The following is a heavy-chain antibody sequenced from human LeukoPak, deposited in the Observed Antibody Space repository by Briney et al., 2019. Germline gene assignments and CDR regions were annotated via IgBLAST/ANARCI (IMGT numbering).Heavy chain of an antibody. CDR1: GFMFTSSA. CDR2: TAGSGGGI. V-gene: IGHV3-23*01. CDR3: AREEEWELPDY. J-gene: IGHJ4*02. Sequence: GGSLRLSCAASGFMFTSSAMSWVRQAPGKGLEWVSGTAGSGGGIYYADSVKGRFTVSRDNSKNTLYLQIHSLRGEDTAMYFCAREEEWELPDYWGQGTLVIVSS. D-gene: IGHD1-26*01.